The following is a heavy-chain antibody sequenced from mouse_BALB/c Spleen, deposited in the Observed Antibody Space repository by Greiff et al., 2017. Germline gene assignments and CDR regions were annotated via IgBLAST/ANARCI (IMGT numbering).Heavy chain of an antibody. CDR1: GFTFSSYA. Sequence: DVMLVESGGGLVKPGGSLKLSCAASGFTFSSYAMSWVRQTPEKRLEWVASISSGGSTYYPDSVKGRFTISRDNARNILYLQMSSLRSEDTAMYYCARGRGYRYDDYAMDYWGQGTSVTVSS. D-gene: IGHD2-14*01. CDR2: ISSGGST. CDR3: ARGRGYRYDDYAMDY. V-gene: IGHV5-6-5*01. J-gene: IGHJ4*01.